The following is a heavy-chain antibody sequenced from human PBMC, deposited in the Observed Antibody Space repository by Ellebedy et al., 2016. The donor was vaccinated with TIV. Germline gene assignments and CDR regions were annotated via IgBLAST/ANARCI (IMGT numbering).Heavy chain of an antibody. V-gene: IGHV3-11*01. D-gene: IGHD2-2*01. CDR3: ARDTRFIDHQHNWFDP. J-gene: IGHJ5*02. CDR1: GFTFSDYY. Sequence: GGSLRLSCAASGFTFSDYYMIWIRQAPGKGLEWVSYISSSGNSIYYADSLKGRFTISRDNAKSSLYLQMNSLRAEDTAVYYCARDTRFIDHQHNWFDPWGQGTLVTVSS. CDR2: ISSSGNSI.